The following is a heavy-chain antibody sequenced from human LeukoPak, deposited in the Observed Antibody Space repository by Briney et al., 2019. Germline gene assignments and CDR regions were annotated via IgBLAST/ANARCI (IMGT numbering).Heavy chain of an antibody. CDR2: IYYSGST. D-gene: IGHD6-19*01. V-gene: IGHV4-39*07. CDR1: GGSISNSRYDWY. CDR3: ARDGIAVADFDY. J-gene: IGHJ4*02. Sequence: PSETLSLTCSVSGGSISNSRYDWYWGWIRQPPGKGLEWIGSIYYSGSTYYNPSLKSRVTISVDTSKNQFSLKLSSVTAADTAVYYCARDGIAVADFDYWGQGTLVTVSS.